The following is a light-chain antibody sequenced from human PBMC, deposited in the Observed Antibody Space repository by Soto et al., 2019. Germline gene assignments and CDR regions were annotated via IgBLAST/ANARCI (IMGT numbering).Light chain of an antibody. Sequence: QSALTQPASVSGSPGQSITISCTGTSSDVGGYNDVSWYQQHPGKAPEFMIYDVSNRPSGVSNRFSGSKPGNTASLTISGLQAEDEADYYCSSYTSSSTYVFGTGTKLTVL. J-gene: IGLJ1*01. CDR3: SSYTSSSTYV. CDR2: DVS. CDR1: SSDVGGYND. V-gene: IGLV2-14*01.